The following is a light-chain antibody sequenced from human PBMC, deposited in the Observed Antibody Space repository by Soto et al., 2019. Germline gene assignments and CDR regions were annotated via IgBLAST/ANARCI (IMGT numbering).Light chain of an antibody. V-gene: IGKV3-20*01. CDR3: QQYDNSPLT. CDR2: GAS. Sequence: DIVLTQSPGTLSLSPGERATLSCRASQSVSSIYLAWYQQKPDQAPRLLIYGASNRATGIPDRFSGGGSGTDFTLTISRLEPEDFAVYYCQQYDNSPLTFGGGTKVEIK. CDR1: QSVSSIY. J-gene: IGKJ4*01.